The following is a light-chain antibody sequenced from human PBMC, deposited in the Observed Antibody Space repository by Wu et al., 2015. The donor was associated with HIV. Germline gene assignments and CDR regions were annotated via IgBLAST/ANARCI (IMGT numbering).Light chain of an antibody. V-gene: IGKV3-20*01. J-gene: IGKJ1*01. CDR1: QSVSSSY. CDR3: QQYNNWPRA. Sequence: EIVLTQSPGTLSLSPGERATLSCRASQSVSSSYLAWYQQKPGQAPRLLIYGASSRATGIPDRFSGSGSGTDFTLTISRLEPEDFAVYYCQQYNNWPRAFGQGTNGGNQT. CDR2: GAS.